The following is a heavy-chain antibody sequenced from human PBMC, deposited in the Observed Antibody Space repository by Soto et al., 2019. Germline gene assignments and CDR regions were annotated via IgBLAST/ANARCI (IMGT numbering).Heavy chain of an antibody. D-gene: IGHD3-16*01. J-gene: IGHJ4*02. CDR1: GFTFSNYA. CDR3: AKAYFVWSSEQPYYFDY. CDR2: ISGSGGRS. V-gene: IGHV3-23*01. Sequence: EVQLLDSGGGLVQPGGSLRLSCAASGFTFSNYAMTWVLQVPGKGLEWVSGISGSGGRSYYADSVKGRFTISRDNSKSTLYLQMNSLRAEDTAVYYCAKAYFVWSSEQPYYFDYWGQGTLVTVSS.